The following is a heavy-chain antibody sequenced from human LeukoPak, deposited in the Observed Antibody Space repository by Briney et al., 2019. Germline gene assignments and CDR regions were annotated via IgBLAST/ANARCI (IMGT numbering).Heavy chain of an antibody. CDR3: ARTFYGDYRRGFDY. CDR1: GFTFSSYA. J-gene: IGHJ4*02. V-gene: IGHV4-59*01. Sequence: PGGSLRLSCAASGFTFSSYAMNWVRQAPGKGLEWIGYIYYSGSTNYNPSLKSRVTISIDTSKNQFSLKLSSLTAADTAVYYCARTFYGDYRRGFDYWGQGTLVTVSS. CDR2: IYYSGST. D-gene: IGHD4-17*01.